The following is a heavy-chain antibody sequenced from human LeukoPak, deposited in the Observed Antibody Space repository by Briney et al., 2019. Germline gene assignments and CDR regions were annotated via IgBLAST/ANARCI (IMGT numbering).Heavy chain of an antibody. CDR3: ARDLGYSSSALSCDY. D-gene: IGHD6-19*01. J-gene: IGHJ4*02. CDR1: GFTFSSYA. CDR2: ISSSSSYI. Sequence: GGSLRLSCAASGFTFSSYAMSWVRQAPGKGLEWVSSISSSSSYIYYADSVKGRFTISRDNAKNSLYLQIHSLRAEDTAVYYCARDLGYSSSALSCDYWGQGTLVTVSS. V-gene: IGHV3-21*01.